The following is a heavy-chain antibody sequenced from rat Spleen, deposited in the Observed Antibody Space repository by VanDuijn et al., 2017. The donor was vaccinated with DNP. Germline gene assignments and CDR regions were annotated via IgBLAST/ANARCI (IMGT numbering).Heavy chain of an antibody. J-gene: IGHJ2*01. V-gene: IGHV5S10*01. Sequence: EVQLVESGGGLIQPGNSLKLSCAASGFTFSDYAMAWVRQSPKKGLEWVATIIYDGSTTYYRDSVKGRFTVSRDNTKSTLYLQMDSPRSEDTATYYCTTTRVSSYFDYWGQGVMVTVSS. CDR3: TTTRVSSYFDY. CDR2: IIYDGSTT. D-gene: IGHD1-4*01. CDR1: GFTFSDYA.